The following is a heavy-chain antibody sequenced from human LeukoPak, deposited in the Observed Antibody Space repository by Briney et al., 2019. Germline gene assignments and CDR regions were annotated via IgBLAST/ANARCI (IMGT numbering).Heavy chain of an antibody. Sequence: GGSLRLSCVASGLTVNSSFITWVRQAPGKGLEWVSVFYSGGATYYADSVKGRFTMSRDNSKNTLYLQMNSPRVEDTGMYYCARAVGGAFYMDVWGKGTPVTVSS. J-gene: IGHJ6*03. CDR2: FYSGGAT. V-gene: IGHV3-53*01. CDR1: GLTVNSSF. CDR3: ARAVGGAFYMDV. D-gene: IGHD3-16*01.